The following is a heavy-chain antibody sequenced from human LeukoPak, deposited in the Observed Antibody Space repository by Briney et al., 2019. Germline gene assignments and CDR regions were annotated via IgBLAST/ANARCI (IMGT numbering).Heavy chain of an antibody. CDR1: GFTFSSYW. CDR3: AREDYYDSSGPFY. J-gene: IGHJ4*02. D-gene: IGHD3-22*01. CDR2: IKQDGSEK. V-gene: IGHV3-7*01. Sequence: PGGSLTLSCAASGFTFSSYWMSWVRQPPGKGLEWVANIKQDGSEKYYVDSVKGRFTISRDNAKNSLYLQMNSLRAEDAAVYYCAREDYYDSSGPFYWGQGTLVTVSS.